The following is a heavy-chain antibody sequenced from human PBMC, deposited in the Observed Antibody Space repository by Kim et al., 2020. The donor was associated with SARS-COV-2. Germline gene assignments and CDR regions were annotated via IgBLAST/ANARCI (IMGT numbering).Heavy chain of an antibody. V-gene: IGHV3-7*04. CDR1: GFTFSSYW. CDR3: ARGDDFWSGYYLGLHDY. D-gene: IGHD3-3*01. Sequence: GGSLRLSCAASGFTFSSYWMSWVRQAPGKGLEWVANIKQDGSEKYYVDSVKGRFTISRDNAKNSLYLQMNSLRAEDTAVYYCARGDDFWSGYYLGLHDYWGQGTLVTVSS. CDR2: IKQDGSEK. J-gene: IGHJ4*02.